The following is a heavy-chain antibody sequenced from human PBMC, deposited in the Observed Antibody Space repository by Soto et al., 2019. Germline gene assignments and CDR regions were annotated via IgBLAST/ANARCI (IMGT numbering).Heavy chain of an antibody. Sequence: SETLSLTCTVSGAPITINYWSCIRQAPGKGLEWIGYIYYSGSTTYNPSLKRRVTMSADTSKDQFSLKLNSVTAADTAVYYCARDAGGPYDNWGPGILVTVSS. V-gene: IGHV4-59*13. CDR3: ARDAGGPYDN. CDR2: IYYSGST. J-gene: IGHJ4*01. D-gene: IGHD2-15*01. CDR1: GAPITINY.